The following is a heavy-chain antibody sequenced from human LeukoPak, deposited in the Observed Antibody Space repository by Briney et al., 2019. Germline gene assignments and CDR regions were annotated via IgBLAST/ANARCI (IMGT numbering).Heavy chain of an antibody. Sequence: ASVKVSCKVSGYTLTELSMHWVRQAPGKGLEWMGGSDPEDGETIYAQKFQGRVTMTEDTSTDTAYMELSSPRSEDTAVYYCATGTWVAVAGFDYWGQGTLVTVSS. CDR3: ATGTWVAVAGFDY. V-gene: IGHV1-24*01. CDR2: SDPEDGET. D-gene: IGHD6-19*01. J-gene: IGHJ4*02. CDR1: GYTLTELS.